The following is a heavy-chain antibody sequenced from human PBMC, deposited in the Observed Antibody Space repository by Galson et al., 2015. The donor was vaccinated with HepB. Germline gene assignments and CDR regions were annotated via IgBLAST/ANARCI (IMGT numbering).Heavy chain of an antibody. CDR2: IPYDGSNK. V-gene: IGHV3-30*04. Sequence: SLRLSCAASGFTFSSYAMHWVRQAPGKGLEWVAVIPYDGSNKYYADSVKGRFTISRDNSKNTLYLQMNSLRAEDTAVYYCARGGLQDGGRYAFDIWGQGTMVTVSS. CDR3: ARGGLQDGGRYAFDI. J-gene: IGHJ3*02. D-gene: IGHD3-16*01. CDR1: GFTFSSYA.